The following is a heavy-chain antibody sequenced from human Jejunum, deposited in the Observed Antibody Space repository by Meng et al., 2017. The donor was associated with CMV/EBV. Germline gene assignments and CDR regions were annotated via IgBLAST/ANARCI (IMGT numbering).Heavy chain of an antibody. CDR1: GDSVSSNSAG. Sequence: HLQQSGPGLVKPSQTLSLTCVISGDSVSSNSAGWNWIRQSPLRGLEWLGRTYYSSKWYNDYAVSVKSRITINPDTSKNQFSLQLNSVTPEDTAVYFCARGWLRSGFDFWGQGTLVTVSS. D-gene: IGHD5-12*01. CDR2: TYYSSKWYN. V-gene: IGHV6-1*01. J-gene: IGHJ4*02. CDR3: ARGWLRSGFDF.